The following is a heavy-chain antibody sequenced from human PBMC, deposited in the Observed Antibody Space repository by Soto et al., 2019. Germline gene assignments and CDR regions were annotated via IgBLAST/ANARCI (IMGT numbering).Heavy chain of an antibody. CDR3: ARDHPDCGGGSCYSGWFDP. CDR1: GFTFSSYG. CDR2: IWYDGSNK. V-gene: IGHV3-33*01. J-gene: IGHJ5*02. Sequence: QVQLVESGGGVVQPGRSLRLSCAASGFTFSSYGMHWVRQAPGKGLEWVAVIWYDGSNKYYADSVKGRFTISRDNSKNTLYLQMNSLRAEDTAVYYCARDHPDCGGGSCYSGWFDPWGQGTLVTVS. D-gene: IGHD2-15*01.